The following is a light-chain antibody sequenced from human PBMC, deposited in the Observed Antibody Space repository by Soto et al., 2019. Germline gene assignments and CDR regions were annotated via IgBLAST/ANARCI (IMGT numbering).Light chain of an antibody. CDR2: DAS. V-gene: IGKV1-5*01. CDR1: QSISSW. Sequence: DIQMTQSPSTLSASVGDRVTITCRASQSISSWLAWYQQKPGKAPKLLVYDASSLESGVPSRFSGSGSGTDFTLTISSLQPEDFATYYCQQADSFPQTFGQGTKVDIK. CDR3: QQADSFPQT. J-gene: IGKJ1*01.